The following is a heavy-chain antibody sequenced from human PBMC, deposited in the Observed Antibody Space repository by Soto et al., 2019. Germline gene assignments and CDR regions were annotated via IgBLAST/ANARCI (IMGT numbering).Heavy chain of an antibody. CDR1: GAAIRSYY. CDR3: ARGPTHTAIVTDYYGKDV. J-gene: IGHJ6*02. V-gene: IGHV4-59*01. D-gene: IGHD5-18*01. Sequence: SETLLLTCTVSGAAIRSYYRGWVRQPPGKGQDWAAYIYYSRSNTYNPSLKSRGTISVDTSKNQFHLKLSSVTAADTAVYYCARGPTHTAIVTDYYGKDVWGQGTTVTVSS. CDR2: IYYSRSN.